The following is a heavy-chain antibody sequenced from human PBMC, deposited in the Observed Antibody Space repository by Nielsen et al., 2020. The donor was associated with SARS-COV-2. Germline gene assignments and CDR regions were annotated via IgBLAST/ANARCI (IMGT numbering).Heavy chain of an antibody. CDR1: GFTFDDYT. CDR3: ARRAGYEGVGATNWFDP. V-gene: IGHV3-43*01. J-gene: IGHJ5*02. Sequence: GESLKISCAASGFTFDDYTMHWVRQAPGKGLEWVSLISWDGGSTYYADSVKGRFTISRDNSKNSLYLQMNSLRTEDTALYYCARRAGYEGVGATNWFDPWGQGTLVTVSS. D-gene: IGHD1-26*01. CDR2: ISWDGGST.